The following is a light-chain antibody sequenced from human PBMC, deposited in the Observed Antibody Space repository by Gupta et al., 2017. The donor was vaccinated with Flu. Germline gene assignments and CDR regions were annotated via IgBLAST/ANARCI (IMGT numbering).Light chain of an antibody. CDR1: DSVNTNH. V-gene: IGKV3-20*01. J-gene: IGKJ2*01. CDR3: HHDGTSPYT. Sequence: GPLFLPAGEAAPHSCGTGDSVNTNHFGYQQQNPGHAPILLMYGTTNTAAGLPDRFSGGASATYFPLIINMLAPEDSAVFYCHHDGTSPYTFGQGTKMEIK. CDR2: GTT.